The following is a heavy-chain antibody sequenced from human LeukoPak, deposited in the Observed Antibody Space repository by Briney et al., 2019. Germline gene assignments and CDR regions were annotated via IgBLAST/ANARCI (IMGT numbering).Heavy chain of an antibody. V-gene: IGHV3-74*01. CDR3: AREYYYDSSGYYTGYYYYGMDV. CDR1: GFTFSSYW. J-gene: IGHJ6*02. CDR2: INSDGSST. Sequence: PGGSLRLSCAASGFTFSSYWMHWVRQAPEKGLVWVSRINSDGSSTSYADSVKGRFTISRDNAKNTLYLQMNSLRAEDTAVYYCAREYYYDSSGYYTGYYYYGMDVWGQGTTVTVSS. D-gene: IGHD3-22*01.